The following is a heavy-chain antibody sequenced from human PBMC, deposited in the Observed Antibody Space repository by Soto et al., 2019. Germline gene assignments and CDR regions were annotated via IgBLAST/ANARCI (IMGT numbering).Heavy chain of an antibody. CDR3: ARGINYYESGDDAFDS. V-gene: IGHV1-8*01. J-gene: IGHJ3*02. Sequence: QVQLVQSGAEVKKPGASVKVSCKASGYTFTSYDINWVRQATGQGLEWMGWMNLNSGNTGYAQKFQGRVTMTRNTSISTAYMELSSLRSEHTAVYYCARGINYYESGDDAFDSWGQGTMVTVSS. D-gene: IGHD3-10*01. CDR2: MNLNSGNT. CDR1: GYTFTSYD.